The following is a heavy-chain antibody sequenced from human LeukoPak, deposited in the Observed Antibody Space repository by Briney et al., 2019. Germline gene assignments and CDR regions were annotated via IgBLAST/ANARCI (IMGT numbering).Heavy chain of an antibody. CDR1: GFTFSSSN. V-gene: IGHV3-30*04. J-gene: IGHJ4*02. CDR3: EREWFGESN. CDR2: ISYDGTKT. D-gene: IGHD3-10*01. Sequence: GGSLRLSCAPSGFTFSSSNMYWVRQSPGKGLEWVALISYDGTKTYYAESVKGRFTVSRDNSKNTLFLQMNNLSAEDTAMYYCEREWFGESNWGQGTRVTVSS.